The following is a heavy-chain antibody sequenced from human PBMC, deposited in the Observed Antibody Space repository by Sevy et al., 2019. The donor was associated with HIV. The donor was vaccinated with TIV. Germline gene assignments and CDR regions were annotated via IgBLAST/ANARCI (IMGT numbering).Heavy chain of an antibody. CDR2: INPSSGRT. CDR1: GYTFTDYY. Sequence: GASVKVSCKASGYTFTDYYIHWVRQAPGQGLEWMGWINPSSGRTNYAQNFQGWVTMTRDTSISTAYMELSRLTSDDTAVFYCATGGTSGNYLTEDFFDFWGQGTLVTVSS. D-gene: IGHD1-26*01. CDR3: ATGGTSGNYLTEDFFDF. V-gene: IGHV1-2*04. J-gene: IGHJ4*02.